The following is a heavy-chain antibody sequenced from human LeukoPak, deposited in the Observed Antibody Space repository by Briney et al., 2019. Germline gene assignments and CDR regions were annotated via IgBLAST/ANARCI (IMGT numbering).Heavy chain of an antibody. J-gene: IGHJ4*02. V-gene: IGHV1-69*01. D-gene: IGHD5-12*01. CDR2: IIPIFGTA. Sequence: SLKVSCKASGGTFSRYAISWVRQAPGQGLEWMGGIIPIFGTANYAQQFQGRVTLTADESTSTAYMELSSLRSEDTAVYYCARDRRGDGYAGYWGQGTLVTVSS. CDR1: GGTFSRYA. CDR3: ARDRRGDGYAGY.